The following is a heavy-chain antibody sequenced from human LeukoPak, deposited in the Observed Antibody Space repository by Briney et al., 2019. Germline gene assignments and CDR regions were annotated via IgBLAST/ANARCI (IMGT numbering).Heavy chain of an antibody. J-gene: IGHJ5*02. CDR3: ARHLNCSSTSCINGFDP. Sequence: SETLSLTCAVYGGSFSGYYWSWIRQPPGKGLEWIGEINHSGSTNYNPSLKSRVTISVDTSKNQFSLKLSSVTAADTAVYYCARHLNCSSTSCINGFDPWGQGTLVTVSS. D-gene: IGHD2-2*01. CDR2: INHSGST. CDR1: GGSFSGYY. V-gene: IGHV4-34*01.